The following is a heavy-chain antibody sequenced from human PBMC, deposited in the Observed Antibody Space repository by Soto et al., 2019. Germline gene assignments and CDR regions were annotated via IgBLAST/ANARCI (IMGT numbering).Heavy chain of an antibody. Sequence: KLSETLSLTCAVYGGSFRGYYWSWIRQPPGKGLEWIGEINHSGSTNYNPSLKSRVTISVDTSKNQFSLKLSSVTAADTAVYYCAQAGPWGGSGEHDPAPHYYYYYYMDVWGKGTTVTVSS. CDR1: GGSFRGYY. CDR2: INHSGST. J-gene: IGHJ6*03. D-gene: IGHD3-10*01. V-gene: IGHV4-34*01. CDR3: AQAGPWGGSGEHDPAPHYYYYYYMDV.